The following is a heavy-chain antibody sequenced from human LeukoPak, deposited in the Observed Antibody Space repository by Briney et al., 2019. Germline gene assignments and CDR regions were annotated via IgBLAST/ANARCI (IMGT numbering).Heavy chain of an antibody. V-gene: IGHV3-9*01. J-gene: IGHJ4*02. CDR1: GFTFDDYA. CDR3: AKDRGNIIQGNFDY. CDR2: ISWNSGSI. D-gene: IGHD4-23*01. Sequence: GRSLRLSCAASGFTFDDYAMHWVRQAPGKGLEWVSSISWNSGSIGYADSVKDRFTISRDNAKNSLYLQMNSLRTEVTAFYYCAKDRGNIIQGNFDYWGQGTLVTVSS.